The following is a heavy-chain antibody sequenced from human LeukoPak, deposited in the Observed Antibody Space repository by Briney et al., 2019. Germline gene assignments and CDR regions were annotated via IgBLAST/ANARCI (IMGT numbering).Heavy chain of an antibody. CDR2: INPNSGGT. V-gene: IGHV1-2*02. CDR1: GYTFNVYF. J-gene: IGHJ4*02. CDR3: ARGSYYHPEY. D-gene: IGHD1-26*01. Sequence: ASVRVSCKASGYTFNVYFMHWVRQAPAQGLEWMGWINPNSGGTNYAQTFQGSVTMTRDTSISTVYVELSRLGSDDTAVYYCARGSYYHPEYWGQGTLVTVSS.